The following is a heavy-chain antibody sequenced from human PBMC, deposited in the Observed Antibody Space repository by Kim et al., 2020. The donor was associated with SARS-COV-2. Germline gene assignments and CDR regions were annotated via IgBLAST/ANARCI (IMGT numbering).Heavy chain of an antibody. CDR2: INHSGST. J-gene: IGHJ4*02. CDR1: GGSFSGYY. CDR3: ARVKAARRPIDY. V-gene: IGHV4-34*01. Sequence: SETLSLTCAVYGGSFSGYYWSWIRQPPGKGLEWIGEINHSGSTNYNPSLKSRVTISVDTSKNQFSLKLSSVTAADTAVYYCARVKAARRPIDYWGQGTLVTVSS. D-gene: IGHD6-6*01.